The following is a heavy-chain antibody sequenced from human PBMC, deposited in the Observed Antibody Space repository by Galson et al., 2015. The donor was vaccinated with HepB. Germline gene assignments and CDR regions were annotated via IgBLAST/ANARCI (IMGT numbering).Heavy chain of an antibody. V-gene: IGHV1-69*10. CDR3: ARSVVDTTSPFDY. Sequence: SVKVSCKASGGTFSSYAISWVRQAPGQGLEWMGGTIPILGIANYAQKFQGRVTITADKSTSTAYMELSSLRSEDTAVYYCARSVVDTTSPFDYWGQGTLVTVSS. CDR1: GGTFSSYA. D-gene: IGHD5-18*01. CDR2: TIPILGIA. J-gene: IGHJ4*02.